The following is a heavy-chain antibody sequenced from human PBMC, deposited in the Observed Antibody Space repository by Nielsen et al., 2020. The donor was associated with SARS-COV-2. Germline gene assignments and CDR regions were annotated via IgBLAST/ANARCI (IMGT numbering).Heavy chain of an antibody. Sequence: ASVKVSCKASGGTFSTLVINWVRQAPGQGLEWMGWINPNSGVTNYAQNFQDRATMTRDTAISTANMELRRLRSDDTAVYYCAGSLYCSGGSCYDGMDVWGQGTTVTVSS. CDR2: INPNSGVT. D-gene: IGHD2-15*01. V-gene: IGHV1-2*02. J-gene: IGHJ6*02. CDR3: AGSLYCSGGSCYDGMDV. CDR1: GGTFSTLV.